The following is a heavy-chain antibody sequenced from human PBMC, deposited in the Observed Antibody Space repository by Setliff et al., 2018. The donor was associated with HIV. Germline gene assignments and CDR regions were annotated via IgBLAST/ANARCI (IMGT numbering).Heavy chain of an antibody. CDR3: ARHGGYYDFWSGYRGTNWFDP. J-gene: IGHJ5*02. CDR2: IYYSGST. D-gene: IGHD3-3*01. CDR1: GGSISSSSYY. V-gene: IGHV4-39*01. Sequence: SETLSLTCTVSGGSISSSSYYWGWIRQPPGKGLEWIGSIYYSGSTYYNPSLKSRVTISVDTSKNQFSLKLSSATAADTAVYYCARHGGYYDFWSGYRGTNWFDPWGQGTLVTVSS.